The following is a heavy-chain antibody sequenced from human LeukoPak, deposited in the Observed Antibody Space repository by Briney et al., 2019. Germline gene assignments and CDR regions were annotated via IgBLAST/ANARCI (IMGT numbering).Heavy chain of an antibody. CDR1: GFTFINYW. Sequence: GGSLRLSCAASGFTFINYWMSWVRQAPGKGLEWVGNINQDGSEKYYGDSVKDRSTISRDNAKNSLYLQMNSLRAEDTAIYYCAAVGRTYRSFDYWGQGTLVTVSS. CDR3: AAVGRTYRSFDY. J-gene: IGHJ4*02. CDR2: INQDGSEK. D-gene: IGHD2-2*01. V-gene: IGHV3-7*01.